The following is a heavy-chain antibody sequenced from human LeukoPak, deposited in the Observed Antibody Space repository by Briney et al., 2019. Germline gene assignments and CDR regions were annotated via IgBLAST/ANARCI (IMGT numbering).Heavy chain of an antibody. CDR2: ISAYNGNT. Sequence: ASVKVSCKASGGTFSSYAISWVRQAPGQGLEWMGWISAYNGNTNYAQKLQGRVTMTTDTSTSTAYMELRSLRSDDTAVYYCARGHQWYCSSTSCRPDYYYYMDVWGKGTTVTVSS. V-gene: IGHV1-18*01. J-gene: IGHJ6*03. CDR1: GGTFSSYA. CDR3: ARGHQWYCSSTSCRPDYYYYMDV. D-gene: IGHD2-2*01.